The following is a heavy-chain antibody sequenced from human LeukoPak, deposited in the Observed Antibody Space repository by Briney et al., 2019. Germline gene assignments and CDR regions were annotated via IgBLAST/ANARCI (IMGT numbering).Heavy chain of an antibody. D-gene: IGHD2-15*01. V-gene: IGHV4-34*01. CDR1: GGSFSGYY. J-gene: IGHJ6*02. CDR2: INHSGST. CDR3: ARAVVVAADLTYYYYGMDV. Sequence: SETLSLTCAVYGGSFSGYYWSWIRQPPGKGLEWIGEINHSGSTNYNPSLKSRVTISVDTSKNQFSLKLSSVTAADTAVYYCARAVVVAADLTYYYYGMDVWGQGTTVTVSS.